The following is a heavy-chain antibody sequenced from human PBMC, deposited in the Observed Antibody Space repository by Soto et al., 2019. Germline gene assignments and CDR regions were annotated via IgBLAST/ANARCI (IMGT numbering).Heavy chain of an antibody. Sequence: PGGSLRLSCAASGFTFSSYSMNWVRQAPGKGLEWVSYISSSSTIYYADSVKGRFTISRDNAKNSLYLKMNSLRDEHTAVYYCERVNYDYVWGSYRPFGPYEYWGRGTL. CDR3: ERVNYDYVWGSYRPFGPYEY. V-gene: IGHV3-48*02. CDR1: GFTFSSYS. D-gene: IGHD3-16*02. J-gene: IGHJ4*02. CDR2: ISSSSTI.